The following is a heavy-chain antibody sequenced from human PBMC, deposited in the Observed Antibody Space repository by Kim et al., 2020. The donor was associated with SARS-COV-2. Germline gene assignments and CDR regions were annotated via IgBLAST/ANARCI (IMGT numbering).Heavy chain of an antibody. J-gene: IGHJ3*02. CDR3: ARSGYSGYDFNAFDI. D-gene: IGHD5-12*01. Sequence: DSMKGRFTISRDNSKNTLYLQMNSLRAEDTAVYYCARSGYSGYDFNAFDIWGQGTMVTVSS. V-gene: IGHV3-30*07.